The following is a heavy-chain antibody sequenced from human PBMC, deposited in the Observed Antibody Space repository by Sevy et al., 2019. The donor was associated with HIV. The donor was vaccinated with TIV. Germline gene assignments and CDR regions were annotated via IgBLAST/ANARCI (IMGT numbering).Heavy chain of an antibody. Sequence: ASVKVCCKAFGGTFSSYAISWVRQAPGQGLEWMGGIIPISATANYAQKFQGRVTITADESTSTAYMEMSGLRSEDTAVYYCASTDYYDSDGYYLYAFDIWGQGTMVTVSS. CDR2: IIPISATA. CDR3: ASTDYYDSDGYYLYAFDI. J-gene: IGHJ3*02. CDR1: GGTFSSYA. D-gene: IGHD3-22*01. V-gene: IGHV1-69*13.